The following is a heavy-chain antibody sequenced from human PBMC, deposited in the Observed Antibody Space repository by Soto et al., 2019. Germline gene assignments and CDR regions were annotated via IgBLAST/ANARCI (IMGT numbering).Heavy chain of an antibody. CDR2: IIPVFGTP. V-gene: IGHV1-69*01. CDR1: GGTFSSYA. J-gene: IGHJ6*02. CDR3: ARDLGWDSGSWYYYYYGMDV. Sequence: QVQLVQSGAEVKKPGSSVKVSCKASGGTFSSYAISWVRQAHGQGLEWMGGIIPVFGTPNYAQEFRAGVTITADESTSTAYMVMSSLRSEDTAVYYCARDLGWDSGSWYYYYYGMDVWGQGATVTVSS. D-gene: IGHD6-13*01.